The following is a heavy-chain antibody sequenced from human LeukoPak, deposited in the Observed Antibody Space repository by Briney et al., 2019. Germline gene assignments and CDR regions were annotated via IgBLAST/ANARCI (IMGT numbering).Heavy chain of an antibody. CDR2: ISSGNIYI. J-gene: IGHJ6*03. Sequence: SGGSLRLSCAASGFIFSSYSMNWVRQAPGKGLEWVSCISSGNIYIYYADSVKGRFTISRDNAKNSLFLQMNSLRAEDTAVYYCARDWNSMGYYYHMDVWGKGTTVTVSS. D-gene: IGHD2/OR15-2a*01. CDR3: ARDWNSMGYYYHMDV. V-gene: IGHV3-21*01. CDR1: GFIFSSYS.